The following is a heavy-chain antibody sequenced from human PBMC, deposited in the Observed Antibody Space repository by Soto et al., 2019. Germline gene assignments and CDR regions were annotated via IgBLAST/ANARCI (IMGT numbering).Heavy chain of an antibody. V-gene: IGHV1-24*01. CDR2: FDPEDGET. CDR3: ATDFDPPPYIYGMDV. CDR1: GNTPTEFS. Sequence: SAVKLSCKVSGNTPTEFSMHWVRQAPGKGLEWMGGFDPEDGETIYAQKFQGRVTMTEDTSTDTAYMELSSLRSEDTAVYYCATDFDPPPYIYGMDVWGQGTTVTVSS. J-gene: IGHJ6*02. D-gene: IGHD3-9*01.